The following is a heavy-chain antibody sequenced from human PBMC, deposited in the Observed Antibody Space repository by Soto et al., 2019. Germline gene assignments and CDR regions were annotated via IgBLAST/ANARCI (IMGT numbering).Heavy chain of an antibody. V-gene: IGHV1-3*01. J-gene: IGHJ4*02. CDR2: INAGNGNT. D-gene: IGHD3-3*01. Sequence: QVQLVQSGAEVKKPGASVKVSCKASGYTFTNYAMHWVRQAPGQRLERMGWINAGNGNTKYPQKFQGRVTITRDTSASTAYMELSSLSSEDTAVYYCARWSGCALAPDYWGQGTLVTVSS. CDR1: GYTFTNYA. CDR3: ARWSGCALAPDY.